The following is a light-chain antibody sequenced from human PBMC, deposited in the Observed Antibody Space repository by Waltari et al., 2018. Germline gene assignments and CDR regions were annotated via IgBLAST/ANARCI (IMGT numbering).Light chain of an antibody. CDR3: HQRSNWPLT. CDR2: VAS. V-gene: IGKV3-11*01. J-gene: IGKJ3*01. Sequence: EVVLTQSPATLSLSPGDRSTLSCRASQSVTTDLAWYQQRRGQAPRLLIYVASARATGIPARFSGSGSGTDFTLTISGLEPEDFAVYYCHQRSNWPLTFGPGTKVDFK. CDR1: QSVTTD.